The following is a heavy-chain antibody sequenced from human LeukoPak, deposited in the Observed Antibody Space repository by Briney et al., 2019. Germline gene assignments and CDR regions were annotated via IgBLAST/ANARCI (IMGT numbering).Heavy chain of an antibody. V-gene: IGHV1-58*01. Sequence: SVKVSCKASGFTFTSSAVQWVRQARGQRLERIGWIVVGSGNTNYAQKFQERVTITRDMSTSTAYMELSSLRSEDTAVYYCAADPWGRWLQYNFDYWGQGTLVTVSS. CDR1: GFTFTSSA. J-gene: IGHJ4*02. D-gene: IGHD5-24*01. CDR3: AADPWGRWLQYNFDY. CDR2: IVVGSGNT.